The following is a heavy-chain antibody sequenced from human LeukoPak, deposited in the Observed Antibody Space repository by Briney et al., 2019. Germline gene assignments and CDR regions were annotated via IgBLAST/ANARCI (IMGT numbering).Heavy chain of an antibody. J-gene: IGHJ4*02. Sequence: GGSLRLSCAASGFTFSTYGMHWVRQAPGKGLEGVSFIRYVGINKYYADSVKGRFTISRDDSKTIAYLQMNSLKTEDTAVYYCTRDLLEILWFGELSGNDYWGQGTLVTVSS. CDR2: IRYVGINK. CDR1: GFTFSTYG. D-gene: IGHD3-10*01. CDR3: TRDLLEILWFGELSGNDY. V-gene: IGHV3-30*02.